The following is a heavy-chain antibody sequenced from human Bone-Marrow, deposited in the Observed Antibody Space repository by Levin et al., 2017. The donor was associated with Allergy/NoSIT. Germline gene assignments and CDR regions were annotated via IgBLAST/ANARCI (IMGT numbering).Heavy chain of an antibody. CDR2: IYYSGST. D-gene: IGHD6-19*01. CDR3: ARGGSGWYRAGDY. J-gene: IGHJ4*02. Sequence: SQTLSLTCTVPGGSIRSSSYYWGWIRQPPGKGLEWIGSIYYSGSTYYNPSLKSRVTISVDTSKNQFSLKLSSVTAADTAVYYFARGGSGWYRAGDYWGQGTLVTVSS. CDR1: GGSIRSSSYY. V-gene: IGHV4-39*01.